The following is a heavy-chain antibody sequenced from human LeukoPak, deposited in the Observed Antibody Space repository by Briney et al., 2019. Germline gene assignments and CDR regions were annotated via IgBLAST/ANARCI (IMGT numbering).Heavy chain of an antibody. Sequence: GGPLRLSCAASVFTFDDYAMHWVRQAPGKGLEWVSGISWNSGGIDYADSVKGRFTISRDNAKNSLYLQMNSLRAEDTDLYYCAKGVREDWSIDYWGQGTLVTVSS. J-gene: IGHJ4*02. D-gene: IGHD3/OR15-3a*01. V-gene: IGHV3-9*01. CDR1: VFTFDDYA. CDR2: ISWNSGGI. CDR3: AKGVREDWSIDY.